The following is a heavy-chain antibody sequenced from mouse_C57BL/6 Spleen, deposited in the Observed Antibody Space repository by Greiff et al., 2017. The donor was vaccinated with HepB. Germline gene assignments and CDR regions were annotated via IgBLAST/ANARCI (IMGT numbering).Heavy chain of an antibody. Sequence: QVQLQQSGAELVKPGASVKISCKASGYAFSSYWMNWVKQRPGKGLEWIGQIYPGDGDTNYNGKFKGKATLTADKSSSTAYMQLSSLTSEDSAVYFCASGGGSSYETWFAYWGQGTLVTVSA. V-gene: IGHV1-80*01. D-gene: IGHD1-1*01. CDR1: GYAFSSYW. CDR2: IYPGDGDT. J-gene: IGHJ3*01. CDR3: ASGGGSSYETWFAY.